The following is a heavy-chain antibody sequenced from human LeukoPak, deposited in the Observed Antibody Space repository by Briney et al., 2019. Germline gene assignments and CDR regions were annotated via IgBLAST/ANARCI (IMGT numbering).Heavy chain of an antibody. D-gene: IGHD6-19*01. Sequence: SETLSLTCTASGGSVSSGSYYWSWIRQPPGKGLEWIGYIYYSGSTNYNPSLKSRVTISVDTSKNQFSLKLSSVTAADTAVYYCARGQHWLGAEYFQHWGQGTLVTVSS. CDR3: ARGQHWLGAEYFQH. V-gene: IGHV4-61*01. CDR2: IYYSGST. J-gene: IGHJ1*01. CDR1: GGSVSSGSYY.